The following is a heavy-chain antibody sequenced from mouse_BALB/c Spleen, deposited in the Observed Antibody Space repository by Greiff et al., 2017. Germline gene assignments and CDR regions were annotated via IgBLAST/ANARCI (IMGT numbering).Heavy chain of an antibody. J-gene: IGHJ4*01. D-gene: IGHD2-1*01. Sequence: EVMLVESGGGLVKPGGSLKLSCAASGFTFSDYYMYWVRQTPEKRLEWVATISDGGSYTYYPDSVKGRFTISRDNAKNNLYLQMSSLKSEDTAMYYCARDLDGNYGAMDYWGQGTSVTVSS. CDR1: GFTFSDYY. V-gene: IGHV5-4*02. CDR3: ARDLDGNYGAMDY. CDR2: ISDGGSYT.